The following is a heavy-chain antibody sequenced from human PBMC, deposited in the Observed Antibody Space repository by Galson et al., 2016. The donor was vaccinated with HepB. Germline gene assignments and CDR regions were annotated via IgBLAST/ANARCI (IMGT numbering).Heavy chain of an antibody. D-gene: IGHD3-3*01. J-gene: IGHJ6*02. CDR3: AREVHSDDFWSGYTLSYYGMDV. CDR2: MSYDGSTK. V-gene: IGHV3-30*03. CDR1: GFTVNSYG. Sequence: SCAASGFTVNSYGVHWVRQTPGKRLEWMAVMSYDGSTKKYADSVKGRFTISRDNSKNTVYLQMNRLRPEDTAVYYCAREVHSDDFWSGYTLSYYGMDVWGQGTAVTVPS.